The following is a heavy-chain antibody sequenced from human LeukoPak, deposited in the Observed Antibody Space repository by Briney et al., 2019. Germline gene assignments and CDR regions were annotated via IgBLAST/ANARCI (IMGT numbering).Heavy chain of an antibody. J-gene: IGHJ4*02. Sequence: GRSLRLSCAASGFTFSSYAMHWVRQAPGKGLEWVAVKSYDGSNKYYADSVKGRFTISRDNSKNTLYLQMNSLRAEDTAVYYCARGSSWYYNYWGQGTLVTVSP. CDR3: ARGSSWYYNY. CDR2: KSYDGSNK. V-gene: IGHV3-30*04. CDR1: GFTFSSYA. D-gene: IGHD6-13*01.